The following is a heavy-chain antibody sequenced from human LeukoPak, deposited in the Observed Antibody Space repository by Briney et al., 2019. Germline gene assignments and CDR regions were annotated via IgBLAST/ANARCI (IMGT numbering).Heavy chain of an antibody. Sequence: GGSLRLSCAASGFTFSSYWMSWVRQAPGKGLEWVANIKQDGSEKYYVDSVKGRFTISRDNSKNTLYLQMDSLRAEDTAVYYCARGWSIILRRNSWSFDYWGQGTLVTVSS. J-gene: IGHJ4*02. D-gene: IGHD6-13*01. CDR1: GFTFSSYW. CDR3: ARGWSIILRRNSWSFDY. CDR2: IKQDGSEK. V-gene: IGHV3-7*01.